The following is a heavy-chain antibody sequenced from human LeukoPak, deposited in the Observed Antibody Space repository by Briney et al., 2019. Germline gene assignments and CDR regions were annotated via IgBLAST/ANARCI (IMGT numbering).Heavy chain of an antibody. CDR2: IYTSGST. CDR3: AREGMVRYRNRFDP. Sequence: PSETLSLTCTVSGGSISSYYWSWIRQPAGKGLEWIGRIYTSGSTNYNPSLKSRVTMSVDTSKNQFSLKLSSVTAADTAVYYCAREGMVRYRNRFDPWGQGTLVTVSS. D-gene: IGHD3-10*01. J-gene: IGHJ5*02. CDR1: GGSISSYY. V-gene: IGHV4-4*07.